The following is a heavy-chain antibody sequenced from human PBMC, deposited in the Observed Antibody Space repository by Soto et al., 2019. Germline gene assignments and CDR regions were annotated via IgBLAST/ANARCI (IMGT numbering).Heavy chain of an antibody. CDR2: ISYDGSNK. CDR1: GFTFSSYA. CDR3: ARESTFYYYDSSGYLSPPDFDY. V-gene: IGHV3-30-3*01. Sequence: GGSLRLSCAASGFTFSSYAMHLVLHAPGKGLEWVAVISYDGSNKYYADSVKGRFTISRDNSKNTLYLQMNSLRAEDTAVYYCARESTFYYYDSSGYLSPPDFDYWGQGTLVTVSS. D-gene: IGHD3-22*01. J-gene: IGHJ4*02.